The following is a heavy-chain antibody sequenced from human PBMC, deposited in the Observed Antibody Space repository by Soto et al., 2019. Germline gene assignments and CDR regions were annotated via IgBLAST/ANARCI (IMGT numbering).Heavy chain of an antibody. CDR3: ARDPTGTNWFDP. CDR1: GYAFTSYY. Sequence: GASVKVSCKASGYAFTSYYMHWVRQAPGQGLEWMGIINPSGGSTSYAQKFQGRVTMTRDTSTSTVYMELSSLRSEDTAVYYCARDPTGTNWFDPWGQGTLVTVSS. V-gene: IGHV1-46*01. D-gene: IGHD1-1*01. CDR2: INPSGGST. J-gene: IGHJ5*02.